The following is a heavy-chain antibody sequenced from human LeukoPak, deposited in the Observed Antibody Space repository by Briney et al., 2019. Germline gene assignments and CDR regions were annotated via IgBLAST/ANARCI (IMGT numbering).Heavy chain of an antibody. CDR1: GGSFSGYY. D-gene: IGHD3-22*01. J-gene: IGHJ5*02. CDR3: ARVRGSGYYPNWFDP. V-gene: IGHV4-34*01. CDR2: INHSGST. Sequence: TSETLSLTCAVYGGSFSGYYWSWIRQPPGKGLEWIGEINHSGSTNYNPSLKSRVTISVDTSKNQFSLKLSSVTAADTAVYYCARVRGSGYYPNWFDPWGQGTLVTVSS.